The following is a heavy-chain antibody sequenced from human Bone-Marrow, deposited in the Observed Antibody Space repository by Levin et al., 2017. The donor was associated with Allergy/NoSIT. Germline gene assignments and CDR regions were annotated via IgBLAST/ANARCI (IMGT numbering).Heavy chain of an antibody. J-gene: IGHJ4*02. D-gene: IGHD6-19*01. V-gene: IGHV2-5*02. CDR3: AQWAGISGTGYFDY. CDR1: EFSLSPQGMG. Sequence: SGSTLVKPTQTLMLTCTLSEFSLSPQGMGVGWIRQAPGKGLEWLGIIYWDDDKRFSPSLKNRLSITKDIYTNRVVLEITKMEPLDTGTYCCAQWAGISGTGYFDYWGQGILVTVSS. CDR2: IYWDDDK.